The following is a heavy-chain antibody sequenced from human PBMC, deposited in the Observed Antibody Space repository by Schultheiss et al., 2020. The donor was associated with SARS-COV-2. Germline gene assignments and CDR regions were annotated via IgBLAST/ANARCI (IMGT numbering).Heavy chain of an antibody. Sequence: GGSLRLSCAASGFTFSSYGMHWVRQAPGKGLEWVAIIWYDGSKKYYADSVKGRFTISRDNSKSTLYLQMNSLRAEDTAVYFCARGIVVFDYWGQGTLVTVPQ. V-gene: IGHV3-33*01. D-gene: IGHD3-22*01. CDR2: IWYDGSKK. J-gene: IGHJ4*02. CDR3: ARGIVVFDY. CDR1: GFTFSSYG.